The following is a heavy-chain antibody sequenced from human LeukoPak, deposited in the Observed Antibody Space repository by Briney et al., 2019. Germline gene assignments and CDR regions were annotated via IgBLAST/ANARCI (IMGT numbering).Heavy chain of an antibody. V-gene: IGHV3-30*02. CDR3: AKSGGSSSSWYYFDY. CDR2: IRYDGSNK. CDR1: GFTFSSYG. D-gene: IGHD6-13*01. Sequence: PGGSLRLSCAASGFTFSSYGMHGVRQAPGKGLEGVAFIRYDGSNKYYADSVKGRFTISRDNSKNTLYLQMNSLRAEDTAVYYCAKSGGSSSSWYYFDYWGQGTLVTVSS. J-gene: IGHJ4*02.